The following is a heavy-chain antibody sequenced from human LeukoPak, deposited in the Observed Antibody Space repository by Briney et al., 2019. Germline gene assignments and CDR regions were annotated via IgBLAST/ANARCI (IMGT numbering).Heavy chain of an antibody. V-gene: IGHV3-74*01. CDR1: GFTFSSYW. Sequence: GGSLRLSCAASGFTFSSYWMHWVRQAPGKGLVWVSRINSDGSSTSYADPVKGRFTISRDNAKNTLYLQMNSLRAEDTAFYYCARGYSRSGAFDIGGQGTMVTVSS. D-gene: IGHD4-11*01. CDR2: INSDGSST. CDR3: ARGYSRSGAFDI. J-gene: IGHJ3*02.